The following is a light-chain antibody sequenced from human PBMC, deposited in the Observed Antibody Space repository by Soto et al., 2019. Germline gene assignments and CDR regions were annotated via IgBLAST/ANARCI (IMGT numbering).Light chain of an antibody. Sequence: DIVMTQSPDSLSLSPGESATLSCRASQSISSNYLAWFQQKPGQAPRLLIYGASSRATGIPDRFSGTGSETDFTLTINRLEPEDFAVYYCQQYENSPITFGQGTRLEIK. CDR3: QQYENSPIT. V-gene: IGKV3-20*01. CDR1: QSISSNY. J-gene: IGKJ5*01. CDR2: GAS.